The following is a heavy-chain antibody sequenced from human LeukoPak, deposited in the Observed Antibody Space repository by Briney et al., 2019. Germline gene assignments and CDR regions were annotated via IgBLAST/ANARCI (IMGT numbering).Heavy chain of an antibody. CDR3: ARGDGYCSGGSCMIFDY. J-gene: IGHJ4*02. D-gene: IGHD2-15*01. CDR1: GYTFTNYG. CDR2: ISAYTGKT. Sequence: ASVKVSCKASGYTFTNYGITWVRQAPGQGIEWMGWISAYTGKTNSAQKLQGRVTMTTDTSTSTGYMELRSLRSDDTAVYYCARGDGYCSGGSCMIFDYWGQGTLVTVSS. V-gene: IGHV1-18*01.